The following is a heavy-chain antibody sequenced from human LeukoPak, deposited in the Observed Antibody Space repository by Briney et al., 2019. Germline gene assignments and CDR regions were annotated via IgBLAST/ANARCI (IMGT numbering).Heavy chain of an antibody. CDR2: ICGSGGST. Sequence: PGGSLRLSCAASGFTFSSYAMSWVRQAPGKGLEWVSAICGSGGSTYYADSVTGRFTISRDNSKNTLYLQMNSLRAEDTAVYYCAKAANAYVWGSYRNDYGMDVWGQGTTVTVSS. J-gene: IGHJ6*02. V-gene: IGHV3-23*01. CDR3: AKAANAYVWGSYRNDYGMDV. CDR1: GFTFSSYA. D-gene: IGHD3-16*02.